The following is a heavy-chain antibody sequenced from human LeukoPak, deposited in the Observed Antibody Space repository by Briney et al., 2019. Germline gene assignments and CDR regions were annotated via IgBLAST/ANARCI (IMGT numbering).Heavy chain of an antibody. CDR2: IYSGGTT. V-gene: IGHV3-53*01. CDR3: ARVGDHFHWNLDL. Sequence: PGGSLRLSCAASGLTASTYYMNWVRQAPGKGLEWLSIIYSGGTTYYADSVKGRFTISRDTSKNTLSLQMNSLRAEDTAVYFCARVGDHFHWNLDLWGRGTLVTVSS. J-gene: IGHJ2*01. CDR1: GLTASTYY. D-gene: IGHD3-3*02.